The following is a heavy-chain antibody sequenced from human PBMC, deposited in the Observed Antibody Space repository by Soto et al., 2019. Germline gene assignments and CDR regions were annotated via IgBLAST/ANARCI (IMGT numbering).Heavy chain of an antibody. CDR3: ARTRKYYYDSSGYYLSY. J-gene: IGHJ4*02. V-gene: IGHV1-69*13. CDR2: IIPIFGTA. D-gene: IGHD3-22*01. Sequence: SVKVSCKASGGTFSSYAISWVRQAPGQGLEWMGGIIPIFGTANYAQKFQGRVTITADESTSTAYMELSSLRSEDTAVYYCARTRKYYYDSSGYYLSYWGQGTLVTVSS. CDR1: GGTFSSYA.